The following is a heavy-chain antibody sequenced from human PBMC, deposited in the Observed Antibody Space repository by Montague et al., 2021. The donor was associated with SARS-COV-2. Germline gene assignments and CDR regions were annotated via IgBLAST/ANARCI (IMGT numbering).Heavy chain of an antibody. D-gene: IGHD5-12*01. J-gene: IGHJ2*01. CDR1: GGSIRSSSYY. CDR2: IYYSGST. V-gene: IGHV4-39*07. CDR3: ARTTWLRGYFDL. Sequence: SETLSLTCTVSGGSIRSSSYYWGWIRQPPGKGLECIGSIYYSGSTYYTPSLKSRVTISVDTSKNHFSLKLSSVTAADTSVCYCARTTWLRGYFDLWGRGTLVTVSS.